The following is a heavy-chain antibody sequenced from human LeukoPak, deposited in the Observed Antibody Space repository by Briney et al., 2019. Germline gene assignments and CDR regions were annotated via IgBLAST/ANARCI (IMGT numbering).Heavy chain of an antibody. CDR2: IYYSGST. J-gene: IGHJ4*02. V-gene: IGHV4-59*01. CDR3: ASDVGYYFDY. Sequence: SETLSLTCTVSGGSISSYYWSWIRQPPGEGLEWIGYIYYSGSTNYNPSLKSRVTISVDTSKNQFSLKLSSVTAADTAVYYCASDVGYYFDYWGQGTLGTVSS. CDR1: GGSISSYY.